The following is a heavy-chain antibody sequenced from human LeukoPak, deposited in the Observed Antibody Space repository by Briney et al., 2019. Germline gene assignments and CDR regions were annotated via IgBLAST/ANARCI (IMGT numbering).Heavy chain of an antibody. CDR3: ARDRRDGYNPGDY. J-gene: IGHJ4*02. D-gene: IGHD5-24*01. CDR2: IIPIFGTA. Sequence: ASVKVSCKASGGTFSSYAISWVRQAPGQGLEWMGGIIPIFGTANYAQKFQGRVTITADKSTSTAYMELSSLRSEDTAVYYCARDRRDGYNPGDYWGQGTLVTVSS. V-gene: IGHV1-69*06. CDR1: GGTFSSYA.